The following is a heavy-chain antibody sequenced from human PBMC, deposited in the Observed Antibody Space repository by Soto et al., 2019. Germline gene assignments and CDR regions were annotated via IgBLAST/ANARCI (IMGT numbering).Heavy chain of an antibody. V-gene: IGHV3-21*01. J-gene: IGHJ6*02. D-gene: IGHD3-10*01. CDR1: GFTLTTYT. CDR2: ITSSSGHI. CDR3: VRERGLSSFYGMDV. Sequence: ESGGGLVKPGGSLRLSCEASGFTLTTYTMNWVRQASGKGLEWVSSITSSSGHIYYADSVKGRFTISRDNARNSLYLQMNSLRAEDTAVYYCVRERGLSSFYGMDVWGQGTTVTVSS.